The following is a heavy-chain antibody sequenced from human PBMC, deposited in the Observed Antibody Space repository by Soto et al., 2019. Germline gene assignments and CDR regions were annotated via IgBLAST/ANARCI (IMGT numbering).Heavy chain of an antibody. CDR3: ARLGYGGEGMDV. D-gene: IGHD4-17*01. J-gene: IGHJ6*02. V-gene: IGHV4-59*01. Sequence: PSETLSLTYTVSGGSISSYYWSWIRQPPGKGLEWIGYIYYSGSTNYNPSLKSRVTISVDTSKNQFSLKLSSVTAADTAVYYCARLGYGGEGMDVWGQGTTVTVSS. CDR2: IYYSGST. CDR1: GGSISSYY.